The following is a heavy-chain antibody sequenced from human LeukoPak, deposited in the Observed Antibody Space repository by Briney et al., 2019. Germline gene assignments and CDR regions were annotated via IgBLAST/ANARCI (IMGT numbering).Heavy chain of an antibody. D-gene: IGHD5-24*01. Sequence: GSSVRVSCKASVGTFSSYAVSWLPQAPGQGLEWMGGIIPLSGTAKYAERFQGRVTFTTDESTTTVYMDMTTLRSEDTAVYFCARGPRDGYSLMPYYFDYWGHGTRVIVSS. V-gene: IGHV1-69*05. J-gene: IGHJ4*01. CDR3: ARGPRDGYSLMPYYFDY. CDR1: VGTFSSYA. CDR2: IIPLSGTA.